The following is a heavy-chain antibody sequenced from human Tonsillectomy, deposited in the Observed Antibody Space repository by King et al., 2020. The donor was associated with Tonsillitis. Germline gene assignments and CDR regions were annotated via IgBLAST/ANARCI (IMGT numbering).Heavy chain of an antibody. V-gene: IGHV3-48*01. CDR3: ARVNDCGGDCFGPDDY. J-gene: IGHJ4*02. CDR2: NSSSSGPI. Sequence: VQLVQSGGGLVQPGGSLRLSCAASGVTFNIYSMNCVRQAPGKGVEWGSYNSSSSGPIYYADSVKGRFTISRDIAKNSLYVQMSSLSAADTAVYYCARVNDCGGDCFGPDDYWGQGTLVTVSS. CDR1: GVTFNIYS. D-gene: IGHD2-21*01.